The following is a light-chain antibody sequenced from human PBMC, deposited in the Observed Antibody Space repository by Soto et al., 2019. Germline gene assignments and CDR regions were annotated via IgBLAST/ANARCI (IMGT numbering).Light chain of an antibody. J-gene: IGKJ3*01. Sequence: DIPMTQSPSSLSASIGDRVTITCRASQGISTYLAWYQQKPGKVPKLLIYAASTLQSGVPSRFSGSGSGTDFTLTINNLQPDDVATYYCQKHNGAPFTFGPETKVDIK. V-gene: IGKV1-27*01. CDR2: AAS. CDR1: QGISTY. CDR3: QKHNGAPFT.